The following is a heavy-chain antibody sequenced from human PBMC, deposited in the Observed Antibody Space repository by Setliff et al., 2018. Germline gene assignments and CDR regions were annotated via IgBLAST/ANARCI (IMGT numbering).Heavy chain of an antibody. D-gene: IGHD3-3*01. CDR3: SRDGVCFQFLESARAYMDV. J-gene: IGHJ6*03. V-gene: IGHV3-21*01. Sequence: GGSLRLTCAASGGTFSAYSMSWVRQAPGKGLEWVSAISGDSIYKYYADSVKGRFTISRDNAKKTLYLQMTSLRADDTAVYYCSRDGVCFQFLESARAYMDVWGKGTTVTVSS. CDR1: GGTFSAYS. CDR2: ISGDSIYK.